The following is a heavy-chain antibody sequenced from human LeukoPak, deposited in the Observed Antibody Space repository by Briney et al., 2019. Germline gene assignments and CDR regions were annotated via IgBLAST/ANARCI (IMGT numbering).Heavy chain of an antibody. CDR1: GFTFSSYC. CDR2: ISNNSSYI. Sequence: GGSLTLSCAASGFTFSSYCMNWVRQAPGERLEWVSSISNNSSYIYYTDSVKGRFTISRDNSKNSLYLQMNSLRAEDTAVYYCSSDYYDSSGSVWGQGTLHSVS. V-gene: IGHV3-21*04. J-gene: IGHJ1*01. D-gene: IGHD3-22*01. CDR3: SSDYYDSSGSV.